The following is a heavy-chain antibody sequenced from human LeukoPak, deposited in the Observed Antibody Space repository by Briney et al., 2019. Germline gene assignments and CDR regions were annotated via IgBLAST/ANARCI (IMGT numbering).Heavy chain of an antibody. J-gene: IGHJ5*02. Sequence: SVKVSCKASGGTFSSYAISWVRQAPGQGLEWMGGIIPIFGTANYAQKFQGRVTITADESTSTAYMELSSLRSEDTAVYYCAREHEVLLWFGELYNWFDPWGQGTLVTVSS. V-gene: IGHV1-69*13. D-gene: IGHD3-10*01. CDR3: AREHEVLLWFGELYNWFDP. CDR2: IIPIFGTA. CDR1: GGTFSSYA.